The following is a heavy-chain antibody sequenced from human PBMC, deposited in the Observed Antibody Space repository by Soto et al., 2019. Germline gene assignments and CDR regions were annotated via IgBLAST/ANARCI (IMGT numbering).Heavy chain of an antibody. CDR2: IYSGGST. J-gene: IGHJ4*02. D-gene: IGHD5-12*01. CDR1: GFTVSSNY. Sequence: PGGSLRLSCAASGFTVSSNYMSWVRQAPGKGLEWVSVIYSGGSTYYADSVKGRFTISRDNSKNTLYLQMNSLRAEDTAVYYCARDAGPSGYDHGGINYWGQGTLVTVSS. V-gene: IGHV3-66*01. CDR3: ARDAGPSGYDHGGINY.